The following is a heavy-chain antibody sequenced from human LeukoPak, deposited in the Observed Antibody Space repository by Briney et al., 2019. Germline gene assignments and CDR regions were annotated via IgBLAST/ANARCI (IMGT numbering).Heavy chain of an antibody. Sequence: PSQTLSLTCTVSGGSISSGGYYWSWIRQHPGKGLEWIGHIYYSGTSFYNPSLTSRVTISVDTSKNQFSLKLTSVNDADTAVYYCARAFIDPWGQGTLVTVSS. CDR3: ARAFIDP. CDR2: IYYSGTS. J-gene: IGHJ5*02. CDR1: GGSISSGGYY. V-gene: IGHV4-31*03.